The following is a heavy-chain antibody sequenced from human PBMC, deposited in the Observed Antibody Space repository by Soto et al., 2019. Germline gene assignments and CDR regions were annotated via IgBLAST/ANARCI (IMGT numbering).Heavy chain of an antibody. J-gene: IGHJ4*02. Sequence: SQTLSLTCAISGDSVSSNSAAWNWIRQSPSRGLEWLGRTYYRSKWYNDYAVSVKSRITINPDTSKNQFSLQLNSVTPEDTAVYYCARDRVITMIVVVTYLDVRGLGTLVTVSS. CDR1: GDSVSSNSAA. D-gene: IGHD3-22*01. CDR2: TYYRSKWYN. V-gene: IGHV6-1*01. CDR3: ARDRVITMIVVVTYLDV.